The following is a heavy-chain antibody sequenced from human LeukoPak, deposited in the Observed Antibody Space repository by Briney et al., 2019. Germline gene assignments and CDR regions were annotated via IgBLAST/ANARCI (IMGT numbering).Heavy chain of an antibody. CDR1: GFNFDDYV. CDR2: INWNGGSR. D-gene: IGHD6-19*01. Sequence: GGSLRLSCAASGFNFDDYVMTWVRQAPGKGLEWVSGINWNGGSRGYADSVKGRFTISRDNSKNTLHLQMNSLRAEDTAVYFCARRSGVAVAGAFDYWGQGTLVTVSS. J-gene: IGHJ4*02. V-gene: IGHV3-20*04. CDR3: ARRSGVAVAGAFDY.